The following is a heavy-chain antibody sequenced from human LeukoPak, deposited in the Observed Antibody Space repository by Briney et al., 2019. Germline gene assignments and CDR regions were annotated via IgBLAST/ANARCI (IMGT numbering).Heavy chain of an antibody. CDR2: ISGSGGST. J-gene: IGHJ2*01. CDR1: GFTFSSYA. CDR3: AKGPQSWPDWYFDL. Sequence: GGSLRLSCAASGFTFSSYAMRWVRQAPGKGLEWVSAISGSGGSTYYADSVKGRFTISRDNSKNTLYLQMNSLRAEDTAVYYCAKGPQSWPDWYFDLWGRGTLVTVSS. V-gene: IGHV3-23*01.